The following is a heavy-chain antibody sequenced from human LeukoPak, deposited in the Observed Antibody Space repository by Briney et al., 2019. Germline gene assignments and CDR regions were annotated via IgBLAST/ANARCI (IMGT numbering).Heavy chain of an antibody. CDR1: GGSIGSYY. CDR2: IYYSGST. Sequence: PSETLSLTCTVSGGSIGSYYWSWIRQPPGKGLEWIGYIYYSGSTNHNPSLKSRVTISVDTSKNQFSLKLSSVTAADTAVYYCARAPWGRSDFWSGHPYYFDYWGQGTLVTVSS. D-gene: IGHD3-3*01. CDR3: ARAPWGRSDFWSGHPYYFDY. J-gene: IGHJ4*02. V-gene: IGHV4-59*01.